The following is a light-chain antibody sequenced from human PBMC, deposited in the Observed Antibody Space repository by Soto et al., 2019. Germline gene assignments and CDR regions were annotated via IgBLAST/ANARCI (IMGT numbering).Light chain of an antibody. J-gene: IGKJ4*01. V-gene: IGKV3-20*01. CDR2: GAS. CDR3: NQYGNSCT. Sequence: EIVLTQSPGTLSLSPGEGATLSCRASQSVSSSFLTWYQQKRGQAPRLLIYGASSRATGIPDRFSGSGSGTDFTLTSSRLEPEDLAVYYCNQYGNSCTFGGGTKVEIK. CDR1: QSVSSSF.